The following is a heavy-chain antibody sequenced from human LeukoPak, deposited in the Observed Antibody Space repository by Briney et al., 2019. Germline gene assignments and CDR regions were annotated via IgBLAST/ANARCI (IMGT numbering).Heavy chain of an antibody. D-gene: IGHD3-9*01. Sequence: GGSLRLSCVASGFTFTNYAMSWVRQAPGKGLEWVSAITGSDGSSYYADSVKGRFTISRDNSKNTLYLQVNSLRAEDTAVYYCTKWGDYDILTGYYVPDYWGQGTLVTVSS. V-gene: IGHV3-23*01. CDR3: TKWGDYDILTGYYVPDY. CDR2: ITGSDGSS. J-gene: IGHJ4*02. CDR1: GFTFTNYA.